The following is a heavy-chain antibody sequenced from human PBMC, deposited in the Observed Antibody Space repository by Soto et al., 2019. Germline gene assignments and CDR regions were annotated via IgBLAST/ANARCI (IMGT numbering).Heavy chain of an antibody. J-gene: IGHJ3*02. V-gene: IGHV3-48*02. Sequence: EAQLVESGGGLVQPGGSLRLSCAVFGYSLRDYSMNWIRQAPGKGLEWISYAGTSRKYIFYSDSVRGRFTISRDDARNSVYLQLNSLRDEDTAVYYCVRDRDCAFDIWGQGTMVTVSS. D-gene: IGHD2-21*02. CDR2: AGTSRKYI. CDR3: VRDRDCAFDI. CDR1: GYSLRDYS.